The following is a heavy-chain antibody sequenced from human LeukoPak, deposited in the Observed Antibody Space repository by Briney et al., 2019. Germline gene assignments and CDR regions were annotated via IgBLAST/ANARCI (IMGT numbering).Heavy chain of an antibody. J-gene: IGHJ4*02. V-gene: IGHV3-21*01. CDR3: TRDEYGSGSYYNLELAFDY. CDR2: ISSSSSYI. D-gene: IGHD3-10*01. CDR1: RFTFSSYS. Sequence: PGGSLRLSCAASRFTFSSYSMNWVRQAPGKGLEWVSSISSSSSYIYYADSVKGRFTISRDNAKNSLYLQMNHLRAEDTAVYYCTRDEYGSGSYYNLELAFDYWGQGTLVTVSS.